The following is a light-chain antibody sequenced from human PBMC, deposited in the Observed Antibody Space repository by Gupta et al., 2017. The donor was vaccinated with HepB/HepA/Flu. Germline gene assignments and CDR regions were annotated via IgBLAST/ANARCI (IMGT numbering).Light chain of an antibody. CDR3: QAWDRSTDVV. CDR1: NLGDKY. CDR2: QDG. Sequence: SYELTQPPSVSVSPGQTASITCSGDNLGDKYACWYRQKPGQSPVLVIYQDGKRPSGIPERFSGSNSGNTATLTISGTQGMDEADYYCQAWDRSTDVVFGGGTKLTVL. J-gene: IGLJ2*01. V-gene: IGLV3-1*01.